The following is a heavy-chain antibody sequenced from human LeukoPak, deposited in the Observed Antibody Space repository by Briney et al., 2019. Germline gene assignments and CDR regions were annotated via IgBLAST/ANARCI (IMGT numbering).Heavy chain of an antibody. V-gene: IGHV1-2*02. CDR1: GYTFTGYY. Sequence: ASVKVSCKASGYTFTGYYMHWVRQAPGQGLEWMGWINPNSGGTNYAQKFQGRVTMTRDTSIRTAYMELSRLRSDDTAVYYCAREVSSSSCNWFDPWGQGTLVTVSS. J-gene: IGHJ5*02. D-gene: IGHD6-13*01. CDR2: INPNSGGT. CDR3: AREVSSSSCNWFDP.